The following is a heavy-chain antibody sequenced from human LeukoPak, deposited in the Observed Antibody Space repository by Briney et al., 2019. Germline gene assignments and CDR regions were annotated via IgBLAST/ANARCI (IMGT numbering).Heavy chain of an antibody. D-gene: IGHD2-2*02. CDR1: GFTFNRCW. J-gene: IGHJ4*02. CDR2: INPDGRDT. Sequence: GGSLRLSCVVSGFTFNRCWMNWVRQAPGKGLEWVAHINPDGRDTHYVDSVKGRFTISRDNAQNSMYLQMNSLRVEDTAVYYCARKRGDCRTTSCYSDYWGQGSLVTVSS. CDR3: ARKRGDCRTTSCYSDY. V-gene: IGHV3-7*01.